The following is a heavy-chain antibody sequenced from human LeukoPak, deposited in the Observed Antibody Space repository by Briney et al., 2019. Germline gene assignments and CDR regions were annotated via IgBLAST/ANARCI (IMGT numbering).Heavy chain of an antibody. Sequence: GGSLRLSCAASGFTLSSYGMNWVRQAPGKGLEWVSFISNGGDTIHYADSVKGRFTISRDNAKNSLHLQMNSLRAEDTAVHYCARDLSGSYSFYYYGLDVWGQGTTVTVSS. CDR1: GFTLSSYG. J-gene: IGHJ6*02. D-gene: IGHD1-26*01. CDR3: ARDLSGSYSFYYYGLDV. V-gene: IGHV3-48*03. CDR2: ISNGGDTI.